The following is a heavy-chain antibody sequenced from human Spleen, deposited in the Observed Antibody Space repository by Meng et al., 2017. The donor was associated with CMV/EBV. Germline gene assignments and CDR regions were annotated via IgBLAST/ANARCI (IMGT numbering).Heavy chain of an antibody. J-gene: IGHJ4*02. D-gene: IGHD3-10*02. CDR1: GVSFSAYA. CDR2: ISNSGTRT. CDR3: AQDTMSESGNY. V-gene: IGHV3-23*01. Sequence: GESLKISCAVSGVSFSAYAMSWVRQAPGKGLEWVSEISNSGTRTFYADYVKGRFTISRDNSKNTVYLQMNSLRAEDTAVYFCAQDTMSESGNYWGQGTLVTVSS.